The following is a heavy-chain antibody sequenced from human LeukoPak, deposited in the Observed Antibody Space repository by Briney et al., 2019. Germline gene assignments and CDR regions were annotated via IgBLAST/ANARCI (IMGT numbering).Heavy chain of an antibody. D-gene: IGHD6-13*01. Sequence: GGSLRLSCAASGFTFSSYSMNWVRQAPGKGLEWVSSISSSSSYIYYADSVKGRFTISRDNAKNSLYLQMNSLRAEDTAVYYCARDQRLVRKRLIDYWGQGTLVTVSS. J-gene: IGHJ4*02. CDR3: ARDQRLVRKRLIDY. CDR2: ISSSSSYI. V-gene: IGHV3-21*01. CDR1: GFTFSSYS.